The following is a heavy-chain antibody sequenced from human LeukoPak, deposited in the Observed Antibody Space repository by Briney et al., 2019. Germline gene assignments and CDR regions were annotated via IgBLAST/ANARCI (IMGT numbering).Heavy chain of an antibody. CDR1: GYTFTGYY. V-gene: IGHV1-2*02. CDR2: INPNSGGT. J-gene: IGHJ6*02. Sequence: ASVKVSCKASGYTFTGYYMHWVRQAPGQGLEWMGWINPNSGGTNYAQKFQGRVTMTRDTSISTAYMELSRLRSDDTAVYYCARVLPGAYYGSGSYPSYYYYGMDVWGQGTTVTVSS. D-gene: IGHD3-10*01. CDR3: ARVLPGAYYGSGSYPSYYYYGMDV.